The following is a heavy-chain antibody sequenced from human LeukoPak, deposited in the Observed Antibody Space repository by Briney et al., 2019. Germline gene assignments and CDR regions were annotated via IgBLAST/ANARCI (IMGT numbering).Heavy chain of an antibody. CDR2: TYYTSTWYN. D-gene: IGHD6-13*01. CDR3: VRDRLTAPAIFEY. Sequence: SQTLSLTCVISGDTVSSSRAAWNWIRQSPSRGLEWLGRTYYTSTWYNDYAASVESRISINPDTSKNQFSLHLNSVTPEDTAVYYCVRDRLTAPAIFEYWGHGTLVTVSS. J-gene: IGHJ4*01. V-gene: IGHV6-1*01. CDR1: GDTVSSSRAA.